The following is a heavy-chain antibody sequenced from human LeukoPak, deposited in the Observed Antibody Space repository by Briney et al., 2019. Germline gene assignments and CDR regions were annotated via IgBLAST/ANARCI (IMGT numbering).Heavy chain of an antibody. CDR3: AREGQQLVPYYYYYMDV. J-gene: IGHJ6*03. CDR1: GGSISSYY. V-gene: IGHV4-4*07. D-gene: IGHD6-13*01. CDR2: IYTSGST. Sequence: ASETLSLTCTVSGGSISSYYWSWIRQPAGKGLEWIGRIYTSGSTNYNPSLESRVTMSVDTSKNQFSLKLSSVTAADTAVYYCAREGQQLVPYYYYYMDVWGKGTTVTVSS.